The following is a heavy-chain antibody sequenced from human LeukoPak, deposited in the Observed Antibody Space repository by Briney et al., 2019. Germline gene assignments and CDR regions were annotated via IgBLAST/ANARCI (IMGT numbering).Heavy chain of an antibody. V-gene: IGHV3-30-3*01. J-gene: IGHJ3*01. CDR1: GFTFRSYG. CDR2: ISYDGGTR. Sequence: SGGSLRLSCAASGFTFRSYGVHWVRQAPGKGLEWVAVISYDGGTRFCADSVKGRFTISRDNSANTLYLQMNSLRADDTAVYYCARDLVGGAFDVWGQGTLVSVSS. D-gene: IGHD2-2*01. CDR3: ARDLVGGAFDV.